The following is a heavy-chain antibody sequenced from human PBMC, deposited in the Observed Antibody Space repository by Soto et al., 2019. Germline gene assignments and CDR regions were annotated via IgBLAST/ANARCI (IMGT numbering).Heavy chain of an antibody. Sequence: QVQLVESGGGVVQPGTSVRLSCAASGFSFRAYGMHWVRQAPGKGLEWVALISPDGSNDYYVDAVKGRFSISRDNANNPLYLHMTSLIPEDTAVSFCAKRVVTIRGLKGGAYFDYWGHGTHVTVSS. CDR3: AKRVVTIRGLKGGAYFDY. D-gene: IGHD3-10*01. CDR1: GFSFRAYG. CDR2: ISPDGSND. V-gene: IGHV3-30*18. J-gene: IGHJ4*01.